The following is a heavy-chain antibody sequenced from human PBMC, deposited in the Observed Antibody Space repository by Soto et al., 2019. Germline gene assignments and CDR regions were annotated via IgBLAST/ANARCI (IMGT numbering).Heavy chain of an antibody. V-gene: IGHV3-30*18. Sequence: GGSLRLSCAASGFTFSSYGMHWVRQAPGEGLEWVAVISYDGSNKYYADSVKGRFTISRDNSKNTLYLQMNSLRAEDTAVYYCAKEGYSYGGAPYGMDVWGQGTTVTVSS. D-gene: IGHD5-18*01. J-gene: IGHJ6*02. CDR2: ISYDGSNK. CDR3: AKEGYSYGGAPYGMDV. CDR1: GFTFSSYG.